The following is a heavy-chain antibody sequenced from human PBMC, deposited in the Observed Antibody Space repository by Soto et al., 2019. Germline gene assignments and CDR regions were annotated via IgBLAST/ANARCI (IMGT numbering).Heavy chain of an antibody. CDR1: GGSINSGDYY. J-gene: IGHJ4*02. D-gene: IGHD6-6*01. CDR2: IYYSGST. CDR3: ASLYSSSSGGSY. Sequence: SETLSLTCTVSGGSINSGDYYWSWIRQPPGKGLEWIGYIYYSGSTYYNPSLKSEATISVDTSKNQFSLKLSSVTAADTAVYFCASLYSSSSGGSYWGQGTLVTVSS. V-gene: IGHV4-30-4*01.